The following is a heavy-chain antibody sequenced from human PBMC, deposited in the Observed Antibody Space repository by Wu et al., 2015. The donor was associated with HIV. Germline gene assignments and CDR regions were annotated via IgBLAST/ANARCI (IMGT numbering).Heavy chain of an antibody. Sequence: QVQLVQSGAEVKKPGASVKVSCKASGYTFTSYYMHWVRQAPGQGLEWMGIINPSGGSTSYAQKFQGRVTMTRDTSTSTVYMELSSLRSEDTAVYYCAREVEGGYYYDSSGYSYFDYWGQGTLVTVSS. CDR2: INPSGGST. V-gene: IGHV1-46*01. CDR3: AREVEGGYYYDSSGYSYFDY. J-gene: IGHJ4*02. D-gene: IGHD3-22*01. CDR1: GYTFTSYY.